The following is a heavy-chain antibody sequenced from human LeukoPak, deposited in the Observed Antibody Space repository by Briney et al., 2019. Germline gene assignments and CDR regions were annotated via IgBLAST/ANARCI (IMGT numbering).Heavy chain of an antibody. CDR3: TRGSSGWFDYFDY. CDR1: GFTFRTYS. V-gene: IGHV3-21*01. Sequence: GGSLRLSCAASGFTFRTYSMNWVRQAPGKGLEWVSSISSSGDYKYYADSVKGRFTISRDTAKNSLYLQMNSLRAEDTAVYYCTRGSSGWFDYFDYWGQGTLVTVSS. CDR2: ISSSGDYK. D-gene: IGHD6-19*01. J-gene: IGHJ4*02.